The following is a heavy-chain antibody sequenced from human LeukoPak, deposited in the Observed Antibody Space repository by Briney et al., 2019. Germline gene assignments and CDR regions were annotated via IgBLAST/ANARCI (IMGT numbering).Heavy chain of an antibody. J-gene: IGHJ6*02. V-gene: IGHV3-23*01. D-gene: IGHD2-15*01. CDR1: GFTFSSYA. CDR3: AKDPRSTNCSGGSCYYSSYGMDV. CDR2: ISGSGGST. Sequence: GGSLRLSCAASGFTFSSYAMSWVRQAPGKGLEWVSAISGSGGSTYYADSVKGQFTISRDNSKNTLYLQMNSLRAEDTAVYYCAKDPRSTNCSGGSCYYSSYGMDVWGQGTTVTVSS.